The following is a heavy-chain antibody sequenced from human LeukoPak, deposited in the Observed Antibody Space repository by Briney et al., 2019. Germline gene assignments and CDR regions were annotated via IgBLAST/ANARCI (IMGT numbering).Heavy chain of an antibody. J-gene: IGHJ4*02. V-gene: IGHV3-33*01. Sequence: GGSLRLSCAASGFAFSSYGMHWVRQAPGKGLEWVAVIWYDGSNKYYADSVKGRFTISRDNSKNTLYLQMNSLRAEDTAVYYCARTPRAYSSSSDYGGQGTLVTV. CDR2: IWYDGSNK. CDR1: GFAFSSYG. D-gene: IGHD6-13*01. CDR3: ARTPRAYSSSSDY.